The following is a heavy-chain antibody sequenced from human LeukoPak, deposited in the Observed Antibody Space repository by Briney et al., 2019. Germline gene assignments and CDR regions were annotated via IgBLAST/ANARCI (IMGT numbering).Heavy chain of an antibody. CDR3: ARDRGLFKFGGVIAAIY. CDR2: INPSSGGT. J-gene: IGHJ4*02. V-gene: IGHV1-2*06. CDR1: GYTFTGYY. Sequence: ASVKVSCKASGYTFTGYYMHWVRQAPGQGLEWMGRINPSSGGTNYAQKFQGRVTMTRDTSISTAYMELSRLRSDDTAVYYCARDRGLFKFGGVIAAIYWGQGTLVTVSS. D-gene: IGHD3-16*02.